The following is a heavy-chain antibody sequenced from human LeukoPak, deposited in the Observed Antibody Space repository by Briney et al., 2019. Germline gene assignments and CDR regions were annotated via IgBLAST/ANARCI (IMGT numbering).Heavy chain of an antibody. CDR2: IYYSGST. J-gene: IGHJ4*02. Sequence: SETLSLTCTVSGGSISSGDYYWSWIRQPPGKGLEWIGYIYYSGSTNYNPSLKSRVTISVDTSKNQFSLKLSSVTAADTAVYYCARGRWLQFRYFDYWGQGTLVTVSS. D-gene: IGHD5-24*01. V-gene: IGHV4-30-4*08. CDR1: GGSISSGDYY. CDR3: ARGRWLQFRYFDY.